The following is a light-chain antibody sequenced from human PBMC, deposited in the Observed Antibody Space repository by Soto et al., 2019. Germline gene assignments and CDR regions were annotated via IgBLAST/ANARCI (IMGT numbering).Light chain of an antibody. CDR3: QQSYRPPYT. CDR1: QNINKY. Sequence: DIELTQSPSSLSVSVGDRVTITCRASQNINKYLKWYQQKSGKAPELLISASSNLQNGVPSRFSGSGSGTDITLTISSLHPEDVATYYCQQSYRPPYTFGQGTKLEVK. CDR2: ASS. J-gene: IGKJ2*01. V-gene: IGKV1-39*01.